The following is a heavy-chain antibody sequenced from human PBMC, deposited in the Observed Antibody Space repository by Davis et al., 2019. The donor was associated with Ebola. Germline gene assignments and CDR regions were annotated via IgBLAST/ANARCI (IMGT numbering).Heavy chain of an antibody. Sequence: GESLKISCAASGFTFSSYWMSWVRQAPGKGLEWVANIKQDGSEKYYVDSVKGRFTISRDNAKNSLYLQMNSLRAEDTAVYYCAKDFHTGDWGQGTLVTVSS. CDR2: IKQDGSEK. D-gene: IGHD7-27*01. V-gene: IGHV3-7*01. CDR1: GFTFSSYW. J-gene: IGHJ4*02. CDR3: AKDFHTGD.